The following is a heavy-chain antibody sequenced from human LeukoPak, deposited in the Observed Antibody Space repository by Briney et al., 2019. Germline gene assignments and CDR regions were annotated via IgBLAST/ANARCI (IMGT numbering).Heavy chain of an antibody. D-gene: IGHD6-13*01. CDR3: ASFSSWYGDYYYYMDV. J-gene: IGHJ6*03. V-gene: IGHV4-39*01. Sequence: SETLSLTCTVSGGPISSSRYYWGWIRQPPGKGLEWIGSIYYSGSTYYNPSLKSRVTISVDTSKNQFSLKLSSVTAADTAVYYCASFSSWYGDYYYYMDVWGKGTTVTVSS. CDR1: GGPISSSRYY. CDR2: IYYSGST.